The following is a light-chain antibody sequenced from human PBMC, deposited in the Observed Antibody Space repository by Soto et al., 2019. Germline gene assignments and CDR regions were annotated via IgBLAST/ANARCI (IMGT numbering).Light chain of an antibody. CDR3: ISYTGSDTSYV. Sequence: QSVLTQPASVSGSPGQSITISCTGTSSDVGSYNYVAWYQQFPGKTPKLMIYEVRNRPSGVSSRFSGSKSGNTASLTISGLQAEEEADYYCISYTGSDTSYVFGTGTKVTVL. J-gene: IGLJ1*01. CDR1: SSDVGSYNY. CDR2: EVR. V-gene: IGLV2-14*01.